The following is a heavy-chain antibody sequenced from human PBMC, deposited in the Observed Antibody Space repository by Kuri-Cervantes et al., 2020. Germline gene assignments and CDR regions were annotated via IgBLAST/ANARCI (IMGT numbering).Heavy chain of an antibody. CDR1: GFTFSNAW. CDR2: IKSKTDGGTT. Sequence: GGSLRLSCAASGFTFSNAWMSRVRQAPGKGLEWVGRIKSKTDGGTTDYAGPVKGRFTISRDDSKNTLYLQMNSLKTEDTAVYYCTTLYSPLNFDIWGQGTMVTVSS. V-gene: IGHV3-15*01. J-gene: IGHJ3*02. D-gene: IGHD2-15*01. CDR3: TTLYSPLNFDI.